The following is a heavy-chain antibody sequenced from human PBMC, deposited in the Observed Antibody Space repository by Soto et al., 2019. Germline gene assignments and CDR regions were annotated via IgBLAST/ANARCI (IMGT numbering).Heavy chain of an antibody. Sequence: GVSLRLSCAASGFTFSSYAMSWVRQAPGKGLEWVSAISGSGGSTYYADSVKGRFTISRDNSKNTLYLQMNSLRAEDTAVYYCAKDLVRGVSGSYYFDYWGQGTLVTVSS. CDR2: ISGSGGST. D-gene: IGHD3-10*01. CDR1: GFTFSSYA. J-gene: IGHJ4*02. V-gene: IGHV3-23*01. CDR3: AKDLVRGVSGSYYFDY.